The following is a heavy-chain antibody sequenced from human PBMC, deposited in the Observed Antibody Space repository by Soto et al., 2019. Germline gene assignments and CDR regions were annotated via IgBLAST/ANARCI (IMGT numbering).Heavy chain of an antibody. J-gene: IGHJ4*02. Sequence: PGGSLRLSCAASGFTFSSYGMHWVRQAPGKGLEWVAVISYDGSNKYYADSVKDRFTISRDNSKNTLYLQMNSLRAEDTAVYYCAKDQGSSGYGPLDYWGQGTLVTVSS. CDR3: AKDQGSSGYGPLDY. D-gene: IGHD3-22*01. CDR1: GFTFSSYG. V-gene: IGHV3-30*18. CDR2: ISYDGSNK.